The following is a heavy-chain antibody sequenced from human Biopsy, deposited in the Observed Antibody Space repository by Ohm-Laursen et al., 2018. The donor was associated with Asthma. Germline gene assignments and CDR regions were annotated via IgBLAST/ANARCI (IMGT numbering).Heavy chain of an antibody. D-gene: IGHD2-2*01. CDR1: GGTFSSNS. J-gene: IGHJ4*02. CDR3: ARGPEYVRSSGALDY. CDR2: ITPIFGPT. Sequence: SSVKVSCNASGGTFSSNSINWVRQAPGQGLEWMGRITPIFGPTNYAQKFQGRVTISADDPTSTAYMELSSLSSEDTALYYCARGPEYVRSSGALDYWGQGTLVTVSS. V-gene: IGHV1-69*15.